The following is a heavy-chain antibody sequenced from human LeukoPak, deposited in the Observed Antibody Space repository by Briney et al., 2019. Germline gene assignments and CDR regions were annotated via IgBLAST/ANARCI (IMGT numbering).Heavy chain of an antibody. J-gene: IGHJ5*02. CDR2: IYYGGRT. CDR1: GGSIRSSNYY. CDR3: VRLFYYDSRGPPS. D-gene: IGHD3-22*01. Sequence: SETLSLTCNVLGGSIRSSNYYWGWIRQPPGKGLEWIGSIYYGGRTYYNPSLKGRGTMSVDTSNNQSSLKLTSATATDTAVYYCVRLFYYDSRGPPSWGQGTLVTVSS. V-gene: IGHV4-39*01.